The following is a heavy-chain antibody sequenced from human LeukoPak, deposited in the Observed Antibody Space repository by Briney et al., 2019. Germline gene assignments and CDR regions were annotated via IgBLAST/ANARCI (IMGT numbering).Heavy chain of an antibody. CDR2: IIPIFGTA. D-gene: IGHD3/OR15-3a*01. CDR3: ARGPKKEGLNWFDP. V-gene: IGHV1-69*06. CDR1: GGTFSSYA. Sequence: ASVKVSCKASGGTFSSYAISWVRQAPGQGLEWMGGIIPIFGTANYAQKFQGRVTITADKSTSTAYMELSSLRSEDTAVYYCARGPKKEGLNWFDPWGQGTLVTVSS. J-gene: IGHJ5*02.